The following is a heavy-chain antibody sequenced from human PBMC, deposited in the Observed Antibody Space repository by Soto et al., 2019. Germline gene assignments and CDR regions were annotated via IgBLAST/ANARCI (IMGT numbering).Heavy chain of an antibody. V-gene: IGHV3-15*01. D-gene: IGHD6-19*01. CDR2: IKSKTAGGTT. J-gene: IGHJ4*02. CDR3: TTVLGDLGGWYETDFDY. Sequence: GGSLRLSCAASGFTFSNAWMSWVRQAPGKGLEWVGRIKSKTAGGTTDYAAPVKGRFTIPRDESKNTLYLQMNSLKTEDTAVYYCTTVLGDLGGWYETDFDYWGQGTLVTVSS. CDR1: GFTFSNAW.